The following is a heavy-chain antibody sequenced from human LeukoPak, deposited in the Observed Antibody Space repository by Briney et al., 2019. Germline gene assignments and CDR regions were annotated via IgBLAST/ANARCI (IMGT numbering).Heavy chain of an antibody. V-gene: IGHV3-30*04. CDR3: AKEGSIFGVVIRPYYFDY. D-gene: IGHD3-3*01. Sequence: GGSLTLSCAASGFTFSTYAMHWVRQAPGKGLEWVAVISYDGSNKYYAGSVKGRFTISRDNSKNTLYLQMNSLRAEDTAVYYCAKEGSIFGVVIRPYYFDYWGQGTLVTVSS. J-gene: IGHJ4*02. CDR1: GFTFSTYA. CDR2: ISYDGSNK.